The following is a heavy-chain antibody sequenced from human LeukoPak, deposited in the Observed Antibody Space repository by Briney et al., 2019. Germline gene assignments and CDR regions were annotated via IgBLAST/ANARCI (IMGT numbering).Heavy chain of an antibody. J-gene: IGHJ6*02. D-gene: IGHD6-19*01. CDR3: ARDLGIAVAGTSGSRRYYYGMDV. Sequence: PGGSLRLSCAASGFTVSSNYMSWVRQAPGKGLEWVSVIYSGGSTYYADSVKGRFTISRDNSKNTLYLQMNSLRAEDTAVYYCARDLGIAVAGTSGSRRYYYGMDVWGQGTTVTVSS. CDR1: GFTVSSNY. CDR2: IYSGGST. V-gene: IGHV3-53*01.